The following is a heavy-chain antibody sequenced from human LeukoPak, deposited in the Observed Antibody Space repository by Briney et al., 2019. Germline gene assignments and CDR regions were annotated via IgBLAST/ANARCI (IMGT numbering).Heavy chain of an antibody. D-gene: IGHD6-13*01. V-gene: IGHV1-2*02. CDR1: GYTFAAYY. CDR2: ITPNSGGT. J-gene: IGHJ5*02. CDR3: ARDTAAAGTRGS. Sequence: ASVKVSCKASGYTFAAYYMHWVRLAPGQGLEWMGWITPNSGGTNYAQKFQGRVTMTRDTSISTAYMELSRLRSDDTAVYYCARDTAAAGTRGSWGQGTLVTVSS.